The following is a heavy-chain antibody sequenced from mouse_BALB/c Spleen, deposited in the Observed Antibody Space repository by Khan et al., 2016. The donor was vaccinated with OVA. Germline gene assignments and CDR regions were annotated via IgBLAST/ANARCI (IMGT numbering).Heavy chain of an antibody. Sequence: QIQLVQSGPELKKPGETVRISCKASGYTFTTAGIQWVQKMPGKGLKWIGWINTHSGVPKYAEDFKGRFAFSLEISVNTAYLQITNLKNEDTATYFCARGGDAYDRNDGGAMEYWGQGTSVTVSS. CDR1: GYTFTTAG. D-gene: IGHD2-14*01. J-gene: IGHJ4*01. CDR3: ARGGDAYDRNDGGAMEY. CDR2: INTHSGVP. V-gene: IGHV9-4*02.